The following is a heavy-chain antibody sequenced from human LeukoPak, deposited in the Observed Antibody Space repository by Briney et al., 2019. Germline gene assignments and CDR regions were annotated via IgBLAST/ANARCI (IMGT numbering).Heavy chain of an antibody. CDR3: ARDQRSSYTYYSDH. J-gene: IGHJ4*02. D-gene: IGHD3-16*02. V-gene: IGHV1-2*02. CDR1: GYTFTGYY. CDR2: INPNSGAT. Sequence: GASVKVSRKASGYTFTGYYMHWVRQAPGQGLQWMGWINPNSGATNYAQRFQGRVTMTRDTSISTAYMELSRLGSDDTAVYYCARDQRSSYTYYSDHWDQATPVTVSS.